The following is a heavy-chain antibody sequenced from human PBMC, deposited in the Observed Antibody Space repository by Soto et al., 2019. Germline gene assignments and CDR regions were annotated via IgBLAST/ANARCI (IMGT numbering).Heavy chain of an antibody. V-gene: IGHV3-21*01. Sequence: PGGSLRLSCAASGFTFSSYSMNWVRQAPGKGLEWVSSISSSSSYIYYADSVKGRFTISRDNAKNSLYLQMNSLRAEDTAVYYCARGWGSSSIRGYYGMDVWGQGTTVTVSS. CDR1: GFTFSSYS. CDR3: ARGWGSSSIRGYYGMDV. D-gene: IGHD6-6*01. J-gene: IGHJ6*02. CDR2: ISSSSSYI.